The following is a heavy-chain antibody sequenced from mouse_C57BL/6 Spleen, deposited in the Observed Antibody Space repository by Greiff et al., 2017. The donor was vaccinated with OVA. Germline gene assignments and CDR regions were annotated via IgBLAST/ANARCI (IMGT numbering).Heavy chain of an antibody. J-gene: IGHJ2*01. CDR2: IYPSDSET. CDR3: AIYSNYGLFDD. V-gene: IGHV1-61*01. Sequence: VQLQQPGAELVRPGSSVKLSCKASGYTFTSYWMDWVKQRPGQGLEWIGNIYPSDSETHYNQKFKDKATLTVDKSSSTAYMQLSSLTSEDSAVDYCAIYSNYGLFDDWGQGTTLTVSS. CDR1: GYTFTSYW. D-gene: IGHD2-5*01.